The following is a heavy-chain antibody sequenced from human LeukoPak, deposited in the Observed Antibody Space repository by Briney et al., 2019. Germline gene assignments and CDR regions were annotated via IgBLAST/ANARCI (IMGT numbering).Heavy chain of an antibody. CDR2: ISAYNGNT. V-gene: IGHV1-18*01. J-gene: IGHJ4*02. Sequence: SVKVSCKASGYTFTTYGISWERQAPGQGIEWMGWISAYNGNTNYAQKLQGRVTMTTDTSTSTAYMELRNLRSDDTAVYYCARDGVAVAEVFDYWGQGTLVTVSS. CDR1: GYTFTTYG. D-gene: IGHD6-19*01. CDR3: ARDGVAVAEVFDY.